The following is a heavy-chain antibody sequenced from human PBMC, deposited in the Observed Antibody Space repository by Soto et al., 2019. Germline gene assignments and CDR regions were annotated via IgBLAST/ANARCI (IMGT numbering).Heavy chain of an antibody. V-gene: IGHV3-30*18. CDR3: AKSPVFFCSSANRYGYYFDY. D-gene: IGHD2-2*01. J-gene: IGHJ4*02. CDR1: GFSFGYFA. CDR2: ISINGGKK. Sequence: GGSLRLSCAASGFSFGYFAMHWLRQAPGKGLEWLAVISINGGKKFYADSVNARFTISRDNSKNTLYLHMSGLRAEDTAVYYCAKSPVFFCSSANRYGYYFDYWSQGTLVTVSS.